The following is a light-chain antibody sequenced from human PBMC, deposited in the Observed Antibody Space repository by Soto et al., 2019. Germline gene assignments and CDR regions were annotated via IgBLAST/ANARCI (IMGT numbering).Light chain of an antibody. CDR1: QNVRSSY. CDR2: GAS. J-gene: IGKJ4*01. CDR3: QQYGKWPLT. Sequence: EMVMTQSPAILSVSPGERAILSCRASQNVRSSYLAWYQQKPGQPPRLLIYGASTRATGIPARFSGSGSGTEFTLTISSLQAEDFAVYYCQQYGKWPLTFGGGTKVDIK. V-gene: IGKV3-15*01.